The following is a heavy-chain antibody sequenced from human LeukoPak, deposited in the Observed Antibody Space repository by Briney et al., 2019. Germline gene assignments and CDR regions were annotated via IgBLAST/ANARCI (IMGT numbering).Heavy chain of an antibody. Sequence: PGGSLRLSCAASGFTFSTYEMIWVRQAPGKGLEWVSYISSSASNIYYADSARGRFTISRDNAKNSLYLQMNSLRAEDTAVYYCVRDSGSYHGADYWGQGTLVTVSS. J-gene: IGHJ4*02. D-gene: IGHD1-26*01. CDR2: ISSSASNI. V-gene: IGHV3-48*03. CDR1: GFTFSTYE. CDR3: VRDSGSYHGADY.